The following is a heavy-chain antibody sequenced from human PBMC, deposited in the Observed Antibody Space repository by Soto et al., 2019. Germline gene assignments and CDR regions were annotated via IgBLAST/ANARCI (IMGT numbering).Heavy chain of an antibody. CDR1: GGSISSSSYY. Sequence: QLQLQESGPGLVKPSETLSLTCTVSGGSISSSSYYWGWIRQPPGKGLEWIGSIYYSGSTYYNPSLTSRVTISVDTSKNQCSLKLSSVTAADTAVYYCARQSGYSSGWSDYWGQGTLVTVSS. D-gene: IGHD6-19*01. J-gene: IGHJ4*02. CDR2: IYYSGST. CDR3: ARQSGYSSGWSDY. V-gene: IGHV4-39*01.